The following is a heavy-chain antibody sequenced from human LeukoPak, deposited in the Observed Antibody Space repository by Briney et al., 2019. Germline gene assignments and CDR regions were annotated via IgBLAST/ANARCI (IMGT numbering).Heavy chain of an antibody. CDR1: GFTFDDYG. CDR2: ISWNSGSI. D-gene: IGHD3-3*01. CDR3: ARDRNTDFWSGYYTNYCDY. J-gene: IGHJ4*02. Sequence: GGSLRLSCAASGFTFDDYGMSWVRHAPGKGLEWVSGISWNSGSIGYADSVKGRFTISRDNSKNTLYLQMNSLRAEDTAVYYCARDRNTDFWSGYYTNYCDYWGQGTLVTVSS. V-gene: IGHV3-20*04.